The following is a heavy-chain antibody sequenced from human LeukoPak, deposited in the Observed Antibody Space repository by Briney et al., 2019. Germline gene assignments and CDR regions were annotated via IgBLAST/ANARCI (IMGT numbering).Heavy chain of an antibody. Sequence: SETLSLTCTVSGDSISSSSYYWGWIRQPPGKGLEWIGSIYYSGSTNYNPSLKSRVTISVDTSKNQFSLKLTSVTAADTAVYYCARARGATIFQSAFDIWGQGTMVTVSS. D-gene: IGHD5-24*01. CDR1: GDSISSSSYY. J-gene: IGHJ3*02. V-gene: IGHV4-39*07. CDR2: IYYSGST. CDR3: ARARGATIFQSAFDI.